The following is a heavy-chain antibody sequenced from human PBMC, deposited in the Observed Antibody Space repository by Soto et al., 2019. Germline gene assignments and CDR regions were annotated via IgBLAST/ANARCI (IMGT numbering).Heavy chain of an antibody. D-gene: IGHD6-13*01. Sequence: GGSLRLSCAASGFTFSSYAMSWVRQAPGKGLEWVSAISGSGGSAYYADSVKGRFTISRDNSKNTLYLQMNSLRAEDTAVYYCAKGWQQLVPNNWFDPWGQGTLVTVSS. CDR2: ISGSGGSA. CDR1: GFTFSSYA. J-gene: IGHJ5*02. CDR3: AKGWQQLVPNNWFDP. V-gene: IGHV3-23*01.